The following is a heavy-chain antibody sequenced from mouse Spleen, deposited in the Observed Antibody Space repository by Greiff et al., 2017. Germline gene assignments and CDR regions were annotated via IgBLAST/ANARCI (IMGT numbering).Heavy chain of an antibody. CDR2: ISSGGGST. D-gene: IGHD1-1*02. CDR3: ARRSRRVGAMDY. J-gene: IGHJ4*01. Sequence: DVKLVESGGGLVKPGGSLKLSCAASGFAFSSYDMSWVRQTPEKRLEWVAYISSGGGSTYYPDTVKGRFTISRDNAKNTLYLQMSSLKSEDTAMYYCARRSRRVGAMDYWGQGTSVTVSS. CDR1: GFAFSSYD. V-gene: IGHV5-12-1*01.